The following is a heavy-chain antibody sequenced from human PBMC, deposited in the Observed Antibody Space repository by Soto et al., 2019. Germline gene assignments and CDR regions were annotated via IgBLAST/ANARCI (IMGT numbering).Heavy chain of an antibody. CDR2: IYYSGST. Sequence: SETLSLTCTVSGGSICTYYWNWIRQPPGKGLEWIGYIYYSGSTNYNPSLKSRASMSVHTSKNQFSLKLSSVTAADTAVYYCARAFTGPYFYYMDVWGQGTTVTDSS. D-gene: IGHD3-10*01. V-gene: IGHV4-59*01. CDR3: ARAFTGPYFYYMDV. CDR1: GGSICTYY. J-gene: IGHJ6*02.